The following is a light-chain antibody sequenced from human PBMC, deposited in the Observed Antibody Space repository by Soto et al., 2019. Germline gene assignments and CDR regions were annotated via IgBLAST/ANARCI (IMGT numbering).Light chain of an antibody. CDR1: QSLSTF. V-gene: IGKV1-33*01. J-gene: IGKJ4*01. CDR2: DAS. Sequence: DIQMTQSPSSLSASVGDRLTITCRASQSLSTFLNWYQQRPGKAPKLLIYDASNLETGVPSRFSGSGSGTDFTFTISSLQPEDIATYYCQQYDNLPLTFGGGTKVDIK. CDR3: QQYDNLPLT.